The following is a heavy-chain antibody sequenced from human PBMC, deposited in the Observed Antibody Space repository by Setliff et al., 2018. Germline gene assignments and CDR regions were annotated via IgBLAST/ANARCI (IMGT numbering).Heavy chain of an antibody. J-gene: IGHJ4*02. V-gene: IGHV3-30*04. Sequence: GSLRLSCAASGFTFDTYAMDWLRQAPGKGLEWVAVMADDGSNQYYADSVKGRFTISRDNSKNTLYLQMNSLRAEDTAVYYCAKDPLYCGGDCYSEGYYFDYWGQGTLVTVSS. CDR1: GFTFDTYA. CDR3: AKDPLYCGGDCYSEGYYFDY. D-gene: IGHD2-21*02. CDR2: MADDGSNQ.